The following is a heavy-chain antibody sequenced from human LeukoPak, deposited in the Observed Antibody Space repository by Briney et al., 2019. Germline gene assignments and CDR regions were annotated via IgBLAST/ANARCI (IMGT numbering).Heavy chain of an antibody. D-gene: IGHD3-3*01. V-gene: IGHV4-38-2*02. CDR2: IYHRGRT. Sequence: SETLSLTCTVSGYSISSGYYWGWIRQPPGKGLEWVGSIYHRGRTYYNSSLKSRVTISVDTSKNQFSLKLSSVTAADTAVYYCARLSSKVTIFGVVTFDPWGQGTLVTVSS. CDR3: ARLSSKVTIFGVVTFDP. CDR1: GYSISSGYY. J-gene: IGHJ5*02.